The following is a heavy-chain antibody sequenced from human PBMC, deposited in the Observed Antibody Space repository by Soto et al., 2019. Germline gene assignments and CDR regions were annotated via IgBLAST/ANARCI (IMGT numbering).Heavy chain of an antibody. V-gene: IGHV6-1*01. CDR1: GDSVSSNSAA. J-gene: IGHJ5*02. CDR3: AREGSAGYYSWRVAYNWFDP. CDR2: TYYRSKWYN. Sequence: SQTLSLTCAISGDSVSSNSAAWNWIRQSPSRGLEWLGRTYYRSKWYNDYAVSVKSRITINPDTSKNQFSLQLNSVTPEDTAVYYCAREGSAGYYSWRVAYNWFDPWGQGTLVTVSS. D-gene: IGHD3-22*01.